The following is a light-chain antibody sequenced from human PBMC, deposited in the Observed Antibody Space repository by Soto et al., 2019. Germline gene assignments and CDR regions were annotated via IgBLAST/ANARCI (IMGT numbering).Light chain of an antibody. CDR3: QQSYSTPWP. Sequence: IQMTQSPSSLSASVGDRVTITFRASQRIRSYLNCYQQKPGKAPRLLIYAASTLQRGVPSGFSGSGSATIFTLTISSLQPEDFATYYCQQSYSTPWPFGQGTKVDIK. V-gene: IGKV1-39*01. CDR1: QRIRSY. J-gene: IGKJ1*01. CDR2: AAS.